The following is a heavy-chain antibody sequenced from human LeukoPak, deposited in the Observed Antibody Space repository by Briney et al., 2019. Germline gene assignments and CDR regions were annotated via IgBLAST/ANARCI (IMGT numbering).Heavy chain of an antibody. CDR2: TSSSGSSI. Sequence: GSRRLSCAASGFTFGSYEMNWVRQAPGKGLEWVSYTSSSGSSIYYADSVKGRFTISRDNAKNSLYLQMNSLRAEDTAVYYCARDSKRPYYYYCMDVWGQGTTVTVSS. D-gene: IGHD6-6*01. J-gene: IGHJ6*02. CDR3: ARDSKRPYYYYCMDV. CDR1: GFTFGSYE. V-gene: IGHV3-48*03.